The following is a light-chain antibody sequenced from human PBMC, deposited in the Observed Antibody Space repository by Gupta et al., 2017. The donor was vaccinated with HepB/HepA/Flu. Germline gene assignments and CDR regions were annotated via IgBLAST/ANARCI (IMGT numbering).Light chain of an antibody. V-gene: IGLV4-60*03. Sequence: QLMVTQSSSASASRGSSVKLTCTLSSGYSHYSIGWHQQQPGKAPRFLMKVESSGRYNKGSGSPDRFSGSSSGAARYLTISNPQSEDEADYYCETWDSNIRVFGGGTKLTVL. CDR2: VESSGRY. CDR3: ETWDSNIRV. J-gene: IGLJ2*01. CDR1: SGYSHYS.